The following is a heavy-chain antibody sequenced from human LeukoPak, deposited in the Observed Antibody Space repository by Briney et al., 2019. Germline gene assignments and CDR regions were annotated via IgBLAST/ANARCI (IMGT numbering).Heavy chain of an antibody. D-gene: IGHD5-18*01. Sequence: GGSLRLSCTASGFIFSSYSMNWVRQAPGKGLEWVSSISSFSTYIYYADSMKGRFTISRDNAKNSLYLQMNSLRAEDTAVYYCARDIPPSIHPVKWFDPWGQGTLVTVSS. CDR3: ARDIPPSIHPVKWFDP. CDR1: GFIFSSYS. V-gene: IGHV3-21*01. CDR2: ISSFSTYI. J-gene: IGHJ5*02.